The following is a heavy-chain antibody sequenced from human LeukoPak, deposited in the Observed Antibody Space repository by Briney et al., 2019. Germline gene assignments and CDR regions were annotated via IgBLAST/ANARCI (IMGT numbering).Heavy chain of an antibody. CDR3: ARGPRNSSSYQYFQH. CDR2: ISSSSGYI. D-gene: IGHD6-13*01. J-gene: IGHJ1*01. Sequence: GGSLRLSCAASGFTSGNHWMSWVRQAPGKGLEWVSSISSSSGYIYYADSVKGRFTISRDNAKNSLYLQMNSLRAEDTAVYYCARGPRNSSSYQYFQHWGQGTLVTVSS. CDR1: GFTSGNHW. V-gene: IGHV3-21*01.